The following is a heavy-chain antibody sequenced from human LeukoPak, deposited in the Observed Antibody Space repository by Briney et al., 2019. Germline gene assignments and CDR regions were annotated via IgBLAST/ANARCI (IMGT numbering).Heavy chain of an antibody. V-gene: IGHV3-23*01. D-gene: IGHD3-22*01. CDR3: AKLTRYYYDSSGYTYFQH. CDR1: GFTFSSYA. CDR2: ISGSGGST. Sequence: PGGSLRLSCAASGFTFSSYAMSWVRQAPGKGLEWVSAISGSGGSTYYADSVKGRFTISRDNSKNTLYLQMNSLRAEDTAVYYCAKLTRYYYDSSGYTYFQHWGQGTLVTVSP. J-gene: IGHJ1*01.